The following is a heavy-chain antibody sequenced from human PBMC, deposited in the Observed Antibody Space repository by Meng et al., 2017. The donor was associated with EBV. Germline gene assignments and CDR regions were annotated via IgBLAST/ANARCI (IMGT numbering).Heavy chain of an antibody. CDR3: ARGVEENGSHYPFDS. D-gene: IGHD1-1*01. J-gene: IGHJ4*02. Sequence: HVQLVQAGSEWKRTGASVKVSCKASEYTFRNYAINWIRQVPGQGLEWMGWINTYSGKATFAQGFTGRFVFSLDTPVTTAHLQISGLKTEDSAVYYCARGVEENGSHYPFDSWGQGTLVTVSS. CDR1: EYTFRNYA. CDR2: INTYSGKA. V-gene: IGHV7-4-1*02.